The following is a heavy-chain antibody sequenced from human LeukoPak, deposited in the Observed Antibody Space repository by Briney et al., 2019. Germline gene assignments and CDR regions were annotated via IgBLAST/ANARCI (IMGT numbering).Heavy chain of an antibody. CDR1: GGSISSYY. CDR3: ARDFKPRSTYCSSTSCYYNWFDP. Sequence: PSETLSLTCTVSGGSISSYYWSWIRQPAGKGLEWIGRIYTSGSTNYNPSLKSRVTMSVDTFKNQFSLKLSSVTAADTAVYYCARDFKPRSTYCSSTSCYYNWFDPWGQGTLVTVSS. CDR2: IYTSGST. D-gene: IGHD2-2*01. J-gene: IGHJ5*02. V-gene: IGHV4-4*07.